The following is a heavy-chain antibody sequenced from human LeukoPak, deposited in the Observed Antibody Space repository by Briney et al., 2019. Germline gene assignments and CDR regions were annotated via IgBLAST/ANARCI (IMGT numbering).Heavy chain of an antibody. CDR1: GLSLSTSGVG. V-gene: IGHV2-5*02. CDR3: AHSYYFGSRSYYNVWFAP. J-gene: IGHJ5*02. D-gene: IGHD3-10*01. Sequence: SGPTLVNPTQTLTLTCTFSGLSLSTSGVGVGCIRQPPGKALQWLALIYWDDEKYYSPSLKSRLSISRDTSRNQVVLTMTNMDPLDTATYFCAHSYYFGSRSYYNVWFAPWGLGTLVTVSS. CDR2: IYWDDEK.